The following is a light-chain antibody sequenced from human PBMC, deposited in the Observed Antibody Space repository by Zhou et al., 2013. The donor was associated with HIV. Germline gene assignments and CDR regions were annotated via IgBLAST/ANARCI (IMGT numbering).Light chain of an antibody. J-gene: IGKJ2*02. V-gene: IGKV1-39*01. CDR3: QQSLDVPRT. CDR2: GVS. CDR1: QDISDF. Sequence: DIQMTQSPSSLSATIGDRVTITCRASQDISDFLNWYVQRRGEVPALLIYGVSKLHSGVPSRFRGSGSGTHFTLTISSLQPEDSGVYYCQQSLDVPRTFGQGTNLEI.